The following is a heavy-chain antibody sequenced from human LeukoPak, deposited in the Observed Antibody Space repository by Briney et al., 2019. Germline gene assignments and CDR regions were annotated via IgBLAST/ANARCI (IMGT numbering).Heavy chain of an antibody. J-gene: IGHJ1*01. D-gene: IGHD2-2*02. CDR2: ISGSGGST. CDR3: AKDGGYCSSTSCYTVPAQH. Sequence: GGSLRLSCAASGFTFNSYAMSWVRQAPGKGLEWVSAISGSGGSTYYADSVKGRFTISRDNSKYTLYLQMNSLRAEDTAVYYCAKDGGYCSSTSCYTVPAQHWGQGTLVTVSS. V-gene: IGHV3-23*01. CDR1: GFTFNSYA.